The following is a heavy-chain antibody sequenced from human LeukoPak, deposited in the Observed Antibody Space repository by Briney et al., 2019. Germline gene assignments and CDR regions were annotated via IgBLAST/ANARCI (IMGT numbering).Heavy chain of an antibody. Sequence: PVASVKVSCKASGYTFTSYDINWVRQATGQGLEWMGWMNPNSGNTGYAQKFQGRVTITRNTSISTAYMELSSLRSEDTAVYYCARGRRYGDYFFDYWGQGTLVTVSS. V-gene: IGHV1-8*03. CDR3: ARGRRYGDYFFDY. CDR1: GYTFTSYD. D-gene: IGHD4-17*01. CDR2: MNPNSGNT. J-gene: IGHJ4*02.